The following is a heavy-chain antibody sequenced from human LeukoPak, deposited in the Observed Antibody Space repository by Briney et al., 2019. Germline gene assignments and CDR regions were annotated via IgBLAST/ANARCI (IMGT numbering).Heavy chain of an antibody. CDR1: GFTFSVYS. CDR2: ISSSTSTI. CDR3: VRGGTYWTVS. J-gene: IGHJ5*01. V-gene: IGHV3-48*04. Sequence: PGGSLRLSCAASGFTFSVYSMNWVRQAPGKGLEWVSYISSSTSTIYYADSVKGRFTISRDNAKNSLYLQMNSLRAEDTAVYYCVRGGTYWTVSWGQGTLVNVS.